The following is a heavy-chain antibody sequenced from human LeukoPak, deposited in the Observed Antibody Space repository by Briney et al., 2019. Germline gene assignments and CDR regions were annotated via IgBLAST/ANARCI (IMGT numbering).Heavy chain of an antibody. CDR3: AAGRSGYLFQ. Sequence: PSETLSLTCSVSGDSINTYYGSWVRQSAGKGLEWIGRIYASWNSNYNPSLKSRVTMSLDTSKNHFSLRLTSITAADTAVYYCAAGRSGYLFQWGQGTLVTVSS. CDR1: GDSINTYY. V-gene: IGHV4-4*07. CDR2: IYASWNS. D-gene: IGHD3-22*01. J-gene: IGHJ4*02.